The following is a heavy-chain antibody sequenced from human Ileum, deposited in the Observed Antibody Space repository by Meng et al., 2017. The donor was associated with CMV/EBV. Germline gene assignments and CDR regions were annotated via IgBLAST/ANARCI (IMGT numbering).Heavy chain of an antibody. CDR2: IDYSGST. CDR3: ARGVSHYYYYYGMDV. J-gene: IGHJ6*02. D-gene: IGHD2-8*01. Sequence: SETLSLTCTVSGGSISSSSYYWGWIRQPPGKGLEWIGSIDYSGSTYYNPSLKSRVTISVDTSKNQFSLKLSSVTAADTAVYYCARGVSHYYYYYGMDVWGQGTTVTVSS. CDR1: GGSISSSSYY. V-gene: IGHV4-39*07.